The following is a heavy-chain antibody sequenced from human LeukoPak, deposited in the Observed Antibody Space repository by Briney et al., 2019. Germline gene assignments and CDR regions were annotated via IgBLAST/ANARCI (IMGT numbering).Heavy chain of an antibody. D-gene: IGHD1-26*01. CDR3: ASNSGSYYPYYYYYYMDV. Sequence: SETLSLTCTVSGGSISSYYWSWIQQPPGKGLEWIGYIYYSGSTNYNPSLKSRVTISVDTSKNQFSLKLSSVTAADTAVYYCASNSGSYYPYYYYYYMDVWGKGTTVTVSS. CDR2: IYYSGST. J-gene: IGHJ6*03. V-gene: IGHV4-59*08. CDR1: GGSISSYY.